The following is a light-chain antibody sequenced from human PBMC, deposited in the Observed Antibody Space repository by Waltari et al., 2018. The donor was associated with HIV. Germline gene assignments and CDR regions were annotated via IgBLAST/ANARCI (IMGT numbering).Light chain of an antibody. Sequence: SYELTQPSSVSVSPGQTARITCSGDVLAKKYARWFQQKPGKAPVLVIYKDSERPSGMPERFSGSSSGTTVTLTISGAQVEDEADYYCYSAADNNRGVFGGGTKLTVL. CDR2: KDS. J-gene: IGLJ2*01. CDR1: VLAKKY. CDR3: YSAADNNRGV. V-gene: IGLV3-27*01.